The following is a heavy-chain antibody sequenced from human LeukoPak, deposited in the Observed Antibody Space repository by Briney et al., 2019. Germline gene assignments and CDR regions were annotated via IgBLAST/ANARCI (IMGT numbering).Heavy chain of an antibody. CDR3: ARVLGEKYYDFWSGPLDY. CDR2: IYHSGST. J-gene: IGHJ4*02. V-gene: IGHV4-30-2*01. D-gene: IGHD3-3*01. CDR1: GGSISSGGYS. Sequence: SQTLSLTCAVSGGSISSGGYSWSWIRQPPGKGLEWIGYIYHSGSTYYNPSLKSRVTISVDRSKNQFSLKLSSVTAADTAVYYCARVLGEKYYDFWSGPLDYWGQGTLVTVSS.